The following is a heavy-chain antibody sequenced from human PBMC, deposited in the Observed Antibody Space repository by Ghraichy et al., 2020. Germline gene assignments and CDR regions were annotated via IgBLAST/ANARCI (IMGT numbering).Heavy chain of an antibody. CDR2: IYYSGST. Sequence: GSLRLSCTVSGGSISSSSYYWGWIRQPPGKGLEWIGSIYYSGSTYYNPSLKSRVTISVDTSKNQFSLKLSSVTAADTAVYYCARHDVAAVLDAFDIWGQGTMVTVSS. J-gene: IGHJ3*02. V-gene: IGHV4-39*01. D-gene: IGHD6-13*01. CDR1: GGSISSSSYY. CDR3: ARHDVAAVLDAFDI.